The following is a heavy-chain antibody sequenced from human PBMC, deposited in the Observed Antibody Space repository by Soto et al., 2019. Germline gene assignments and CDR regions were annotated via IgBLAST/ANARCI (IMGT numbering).Heavy chain of an antibody. D-gene: IGHD6-6*01. CDR2: IYYSGST. V-gene: IGHV4-59*01. J-gene: IGHJ4*02. Sequence: KASETLSLTCTVSGGSISDFYWSWIRQPPGKGLEWIGYIYYSGSTNYNPSLKSRVTISVDTSKNQFSLNLRSMSPADTAVYYCARVGGLAARTFDYWGPGTLVTSPQ. CDR3: ARVGGLAARTFDY. CDR1: GGSISDFY.